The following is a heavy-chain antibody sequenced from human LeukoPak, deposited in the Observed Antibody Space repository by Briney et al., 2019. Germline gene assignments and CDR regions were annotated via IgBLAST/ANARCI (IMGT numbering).Heavy chain of an antibody. Sequence: GGSLRLSCAVSGFTLSSHDISWVRQVSGKGLEWVAILGTAGDSYYADSVRGRFSTSREEAENSVCLQMHSLRAGDTAVYYCVRGSRRVQLPRSYDFDVWGQGTVVTVSS. V-gene: IGHV3-13*04. CDR3: VRGSRRVQLPRSYDFDV. D-gene: IGHD3-9*01. CDR2: LGTAGDS. CDR1: GFTLSSHD. J-gene: IGHJ3*01.